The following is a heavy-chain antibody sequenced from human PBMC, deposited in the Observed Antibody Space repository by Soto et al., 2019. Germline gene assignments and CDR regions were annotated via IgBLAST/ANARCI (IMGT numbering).Heavy chain of an antibody. CDR3: ARGRLYLSSFYDY. CDR2: IYHNGST. V-gene: IGHV4-30-2*01. Sequence: SETLSLTCAVSGGSISNGGYSWSWIRQPPGKGLEWSGTIYHNGSTHYNPSLESRVTISVDRSKNQFSLKLTSVIAADTAVYYCARGRLYLSSFYDYWGQGTLGTVSS. J-gene: IGHJ4*02. D-gene: IGHD6-13*01. CDR1: GGSISNGGYS.